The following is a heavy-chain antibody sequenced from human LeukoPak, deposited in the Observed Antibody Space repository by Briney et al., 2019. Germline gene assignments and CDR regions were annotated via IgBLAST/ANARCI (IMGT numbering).Heavy chain of an antibody. CDR3: AKQSAGSAAWYSLHYDF. Sequence: GGSLRLSCAASGFTLSSYAMTWARQAPGRGLEWVSSVDGGGGGTYYADSVKGRFTISRDNSKDTLYLQMNGLRAEDTAVYFCAKQSAGSAAWYSLHYDFWGQGTLVTVSS. CDR2: VDGGGGGT. CDR1: GFTLSSYA. V-gene: IGHV3-23*01. J-gene: IGHJ4*02. D-gene: IGHD6-13*01.